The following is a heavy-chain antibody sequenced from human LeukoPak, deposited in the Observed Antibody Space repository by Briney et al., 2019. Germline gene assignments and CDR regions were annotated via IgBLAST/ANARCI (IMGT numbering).Heavy chain of an antibody. V-gene: IGHV4-61*01. Sequence: SETLSLTCTVSGGSVSSGSYYWSWIRQPPGKGLEWIGYIYYSGSTNYNPSLKSRVTISVDTSKNQFSLKLSSVTAADTAVYYCARVSGLDYSNYYFDYWGQGTLVTVSS. CDR1: GGSVSSGSYY. CDR3: ARVSGLDYSNYYFDY. D-gene: IGHD4-11*01. CDR2: IYYSGST. J-gene: IGHJ4*02.